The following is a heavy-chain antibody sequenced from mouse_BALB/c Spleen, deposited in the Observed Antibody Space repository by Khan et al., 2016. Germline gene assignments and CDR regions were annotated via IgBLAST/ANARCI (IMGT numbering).Heavy chain of an antibody. CDR3: ARDDQDYDAWFAS. V-gene: IGHV2-9*02. CDR2: IWPGGST. D-gene: IGHD2-4*01. J-gene: IGHJ3*01. CDR1: GFSLTNSG. Sequence: QVQLKQSGPGLVAPSQSLSITYTVSGFSLTNSGVHWIRQPPGKGLEWLGVIWPGGSTDYNSALMSRLSITKDNSQNQVFLKMISLQTDDTAMYYCARDDQDYDAWFASWGQGTLVIVSA.